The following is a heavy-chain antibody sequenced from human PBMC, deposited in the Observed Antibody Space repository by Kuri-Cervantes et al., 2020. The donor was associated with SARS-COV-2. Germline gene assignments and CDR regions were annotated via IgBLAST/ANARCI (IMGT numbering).Heavy chain of an antibody. CDR2: IRYDGSNK. J-gene: IGHJ4*02. D-gene: IGHD3-22*01. CDR3: ARDAPSYYDSSGLTDY. V-gene: IGHV3-30*02. Sequence: GESLKISCAASGFTFSSYGMHWVRQAPGKGLEWVAFIRYDGSNKYDADSVKGRFTISRDNAKNSLYLQMNSLRAEDTAVYYCARDAPSYYDSSGLTDYWGQGTLVTVSS. CDR1: GFTFSSYG.